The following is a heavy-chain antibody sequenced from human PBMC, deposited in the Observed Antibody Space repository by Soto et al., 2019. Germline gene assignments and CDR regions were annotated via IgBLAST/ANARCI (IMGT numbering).Heavy chain of an antibody. CDR2: IFHSGST. J-gene: IGHJ1*01. D-gene: IGHD1-26*01. V-gene: IGHV4-4*02. Sequence: PSYTLYLTCAVFGGSICNCNWWTWVRQPPGKGLDWIGEIFHSGSTNYNSSLMGRVTISVDKANNQVSLKLSSVTAADTAVYYCAHRAIVGAAIWGQGTLVTASS. CDR1: GGSICNCNW. CDR3: AHRAIVGAAI.